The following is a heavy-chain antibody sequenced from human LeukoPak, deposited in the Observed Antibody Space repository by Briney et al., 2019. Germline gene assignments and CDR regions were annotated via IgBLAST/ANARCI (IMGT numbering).Heavy chain of an antibody. CDR1: GYTFTSYG. Sequence: ASVKVSCKASGYTFTSYGISWVRQAPGQGLEWMGWIGAYNGNTNYAQKLQGRVTMTTDTSTSTAYMELRSLRSDDTAVYYCARDEGTGYSYGSLAYWGQGTLVTVSS. CDR3: ARDEGTGYSYGSLAY. J-gene: IGHJ4*02. V-gene: IGHV1-18*01. D-gene: IGHD5-18*01. CDR2: IGAYNGNT.